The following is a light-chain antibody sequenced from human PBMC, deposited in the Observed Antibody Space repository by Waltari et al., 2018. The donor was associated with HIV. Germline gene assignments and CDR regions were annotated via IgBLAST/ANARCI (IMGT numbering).Light chain of an antibody. Sequence: IALTQSPDSLAVALGERATISCRPRQSLLYNSKNQTYLAWYQQRPGEPPKLLIYCASTREAGVPDRFSGSASGTDFTLTISSLQSEDVAVYYCQQYDGDSFTFGQGTKVEIK. CDR2: CAS. CDR3: QQYDGDSFT. CDR1: QSLLYNSKNQTY. J-gene: IGKJ2*01. V-gene: IGKV4-1*01.